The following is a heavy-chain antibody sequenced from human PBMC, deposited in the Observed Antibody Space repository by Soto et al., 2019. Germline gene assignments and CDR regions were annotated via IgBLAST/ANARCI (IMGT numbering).Heavy chain of an antibody. J-gene: IGHJ4*02. Sequence: ASVKVSCKASGYTFKNYGISWVRQAPGQGLEWMGWISGDNGNTNYAQKLQGRVTLTTDTSTSTAYMEVRSLRSDDTAVYYCARDQGGSYYVAIDYWGQGTLVTV. CDR1: GYTFKNYG. CDR3: ARDQGGSYYVAIDY. V-gene: IGHV1-18*04. D-gene: IGHD1-26*01. CDR2: ISGDNGNT.